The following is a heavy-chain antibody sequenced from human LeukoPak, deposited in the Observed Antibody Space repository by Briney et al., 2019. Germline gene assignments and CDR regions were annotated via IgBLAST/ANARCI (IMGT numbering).Heavy chain of an antibody. D-gene: IGHD6-19*01. CDR1: GFTFSSYG. Sequence: GGSLRLSCAASGFTFSSYGMHWVRQAPGKGLEWVAVISYDGSNKYYADSVKGRFTISRDNSKNTLYLQMNSLRAEDTAVYYCAKDRGWYDLPLFDYWGQGTLVTVSS. V-gene: IGHV3-30*18. J-gene: IGHJ4*02. CDR3: AKDRGWYDLPLFDY. CDR2: ISYDGSNK.